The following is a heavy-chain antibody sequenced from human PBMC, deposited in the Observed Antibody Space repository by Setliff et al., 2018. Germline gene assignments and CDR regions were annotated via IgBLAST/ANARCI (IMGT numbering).Heavy chain of an antibody. V-gene: IGHV3-7*01. CDR2: INQDGSEK. CDR1: GFTFSNYW. D-gene: IGHD3-10*01. Sequence: GGSLRLSCAASGFTFSNYWMSWVRQAPGKGLEWVANINQDGSEKYFVGSVKGRFTISRDNAKNSLYLQMNSLRAEDTAVYYCARDHAYGSRFYYYYYGMDVWGQGTTVTVSS. CDR3: ARDHAYGSRFYYYYYGMDV. J-gene: IGHJ6*02.